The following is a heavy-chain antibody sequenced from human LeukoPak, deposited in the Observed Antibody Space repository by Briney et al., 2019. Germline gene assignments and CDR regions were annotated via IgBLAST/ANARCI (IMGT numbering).Heavy chain of an antibody. CDR2: IYYSGST. Sequence: SETLSLTCTVSGGSISSYYWSWIRQPPGKGLEWIGYIYYSGSTNYNPSLKSRVTISVDTSKNQFSLKLSSVTAADTAVYYCARDYYDTTGYYRPDAFDIWGQGTLVTVSS. CDR1: GGSISSYY. J-gene: IGHJ3*02. D-gene: IGHD3-22*01. CDR3: ARDYYDTTGYYRPDAFDI. V-gene: IGHV4-59*12.